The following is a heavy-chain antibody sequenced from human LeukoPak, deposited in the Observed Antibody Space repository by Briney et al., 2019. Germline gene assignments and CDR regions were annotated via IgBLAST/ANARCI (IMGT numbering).Heavy chain of an antibody. Sequence: GGSLRLSCAASGFTFDDYAIHWVRQAPGKGLEWVSLISGDGGSTYYTDSVKGRFTISRDNSKNSLYLQMNSLRTEDTALYYCAKGFSVLASNHYYYYYGMDVWGQETTVTVSS. CDR1: GFTFDDYA. J-gene: IGHJ6*02. CDR3: AKGFSVLASNHYYYYYGMDV. D-gene: IGHD3-3*01. V-gene: IGHV3-43*02. CDR2: ISGDGGST.